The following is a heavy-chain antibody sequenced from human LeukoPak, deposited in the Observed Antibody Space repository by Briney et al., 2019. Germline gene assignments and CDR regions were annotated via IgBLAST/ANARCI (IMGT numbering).Heavy chain of an antibody. CDR2: IDSSSTYT. CDR3: SKRFTNWGPFGH. V-gene: IGHV3-11*03. Sequence: GGSLRLSCAASRFIFSDYYMSWIRQAPGKGLEWVSHIDSSSTYTNYADSVKGRFTISRDNAKKSLYLHMNSLTTEDTAVYYCSKRFTNWGPFGHWGQGTLVTVSS. CDR1: RFIFSDYY. J-gene: IGHJ4*02. D-gene: IGHD7-27*01.